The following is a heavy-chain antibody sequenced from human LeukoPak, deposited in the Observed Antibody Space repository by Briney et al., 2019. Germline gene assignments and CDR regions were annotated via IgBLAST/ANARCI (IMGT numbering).Heavy chain of an antibody. CDR3: ARNYYDSSGYYYGAFDI. Sequence: ESGPTMVNPTQTLTLTCTFSGFSLSTSGMRVSWIRQPPGKALEWLARIDWDDDKFYSTSLKTRLTISKDTSKNQVVLTMTNMDPVDTATYYCARNYYDSSGYYYGAFDIWGQGTMVTVSS. J-gene: IGHJ3*02. CDR1: GFSLSTSGMR. V-gene: IGHV2-70*04. D-gene: IGHD3-22*01. CDR2: IDWDDDK.